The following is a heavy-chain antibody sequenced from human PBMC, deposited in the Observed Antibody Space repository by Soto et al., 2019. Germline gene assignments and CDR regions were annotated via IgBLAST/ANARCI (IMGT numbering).Heavy chain of an antibody. J-gene: IGHJ4*02. CDR3: ARATRYSGYEFDY. D-gene: IGHD5-12*01. CDR1: GGSISSSSYY. V-gene: IGHV4-39*01. Sequence: SETLSLTCTVSGGSISSSSYYWGWIRQPPGKGLEWIGSIYYSGSTYYNPSLKSRVTISVDTSKNQFSLKLSSVTAADTAVYYCARATRYSGYEFDYWGQGTLVTVSS. CDR2: IYYSGST.